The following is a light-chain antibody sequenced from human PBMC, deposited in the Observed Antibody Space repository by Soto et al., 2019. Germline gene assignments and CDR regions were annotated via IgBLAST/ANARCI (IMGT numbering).Light chain of an antibody. CDR3: QQSYTTPIT. Sequence: DIQMTQSPSSLSASVGDRVTITCRASQRISTYLNWYQQKPGKAPKFLIYDASNLQSGVPSRFSGGGSGTDLTITISSLQPEDFETYFCQQSYTTPITFGQGTRLEIK. V-gene: IGKV1-39*01. CDR2: DAS. CDR1: QRISTY. J-gene: IGKJ5*01.